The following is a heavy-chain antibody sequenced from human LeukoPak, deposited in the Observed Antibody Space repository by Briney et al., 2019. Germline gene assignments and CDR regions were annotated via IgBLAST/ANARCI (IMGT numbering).Heavy chain of an antibody. CDR3: ARREYNWFDP. Sequence: SETLSLTCTVFGGSISSSSYYWGWIRQPPGKGLEWIGSIYYSGSTYYNPSLKSRVTISVDTSKNQLSLKLSSVTAADTAVYYCARREYNWFDPWGQGTLVTVSS. J-gene: IGHJ5*02. V-gene: IGHV4-39*01. CDR2: IYYSGST. CDR1: GGSISSSSYY.